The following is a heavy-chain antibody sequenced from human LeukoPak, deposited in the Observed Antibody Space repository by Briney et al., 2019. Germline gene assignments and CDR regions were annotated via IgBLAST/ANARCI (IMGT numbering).Heavy chain of an antibody. CDR2: ISAYNGNT. V-gene: IGHV1-18*01. CDR3: ARDLRGYCSSTSCLPGGY. CDR1: GYTFTSYG. D-gene: IGHD2-2*01. Sequence: GASVKVSCKASGYTFTSYGISWVRQAPGQGLEWMGWISAYNGNTNYAQKLQGRVTMTTDTSTSTAYMELRSLRSDDTAVYYCARDLRGYCSSTSCLPGGYWVQGTLVTVSS. J-gene: IGHJ4*02.